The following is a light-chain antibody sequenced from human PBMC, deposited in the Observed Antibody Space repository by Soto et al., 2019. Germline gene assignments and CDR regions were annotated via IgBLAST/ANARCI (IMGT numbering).Light chain of an antibody. Sequence: EIVLTQSPGTLPLSPGERATLSCRASQSVSSYLAWYQQKPGQAPRLLVYGASSRATGIPDRFSGSRSGTDLTLTISRLEPEDFAVYYCQQYGSSSRTFGQGTKVEIK. J-gene: IGKJ1*01. V-gene: IGKV3-20*01. CDR1: QSVSSY. CDR2: GAS. CDR3: QQYGSSSRT.